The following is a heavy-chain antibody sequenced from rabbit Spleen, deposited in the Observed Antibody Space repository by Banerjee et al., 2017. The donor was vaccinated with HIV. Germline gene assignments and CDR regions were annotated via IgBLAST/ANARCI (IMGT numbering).Heavy chain of an antibody. Sequence: QEQLEESGGDLVKPEGSLTLTCTASGFTISSGYWICWVRQAPGKGLEWAGCISTSTTNFAYATWARGRFTISKTSSTTVTLQMTSLTAADTATYFCARDLTDVIGWNFGWWGPGTLVTVS. CDR2: ISTSTTNF. D-gene: IGHD1-1*01. CDR1: GFTISSGYW. CDR3: ARDLTDVIGWNFGW. J-gene: IGHJ4*01. V-gene: IGHV1S45*01.